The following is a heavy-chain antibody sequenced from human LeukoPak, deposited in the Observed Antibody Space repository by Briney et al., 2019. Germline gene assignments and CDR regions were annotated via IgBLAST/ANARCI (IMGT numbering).Heavy chain of an antibody. CDR2: IYYSGST. J-gene: IGHJ4*02. CDR1: GGSISSYY. V-gene: IGHV4-59*12. D-gene: IGHD3-22*01. CDR3: AREREDYYDSSGYYTRSPFDY. Sequence: SETLSLTCTVSGGSISSYYWSWIRQPPGKGLEWIGYIYYSGSTNYNPSLKSRVTISVDTSKNQFSLRLSSVTAADTAVYYCAREREDYYDSSGYYTRSPFDYWGQGTLVNVSS.